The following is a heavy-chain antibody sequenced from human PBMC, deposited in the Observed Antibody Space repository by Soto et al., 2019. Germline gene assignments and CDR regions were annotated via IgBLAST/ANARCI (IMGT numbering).Heavy chain of an antibody. CDR1: GGSISSYY. Sequence: SETLSLTCTFSGGSISSYYWSWIRQPPGKGLEWIGYIYYSGSTNYNPSLKSRVTISVDTSKNQFSLKLSSVTAADTAVYYCARGRDGYNFGYWGQGTLVTVSS. CDR2: IYYSGST. CDR3: ARGRDGYNFGY. D-gene: IGHD5-12*01. J-gene: IGHJ4*02. V-gene: IGHV4-59*01.